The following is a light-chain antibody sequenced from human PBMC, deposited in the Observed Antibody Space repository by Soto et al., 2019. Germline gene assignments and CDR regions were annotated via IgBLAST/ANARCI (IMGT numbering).Light chain of an antibody. V-gene: IGLV2-14*01. J-gene: IGLJ7*01. Sequence: QSVLTQPASVSGSPGQSITISCTGTSSDIGGYNYVSWYQQHPGKAPKLMIYEVSYRPSGVSNRFSGSKSGNTASLTISGLQAEDEADYYCSSYTSISTWVFGGGTQLTVL. CDR3: SSYTSISTWV. CDR2: EVS. CDR1: SSDIGGYNY.